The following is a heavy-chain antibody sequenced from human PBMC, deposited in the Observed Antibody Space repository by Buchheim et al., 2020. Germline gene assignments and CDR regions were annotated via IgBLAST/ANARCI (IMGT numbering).Heavy chain of an antibody. CDR3: ARGRIGTYAGAEKDQLDY. CDR2: INHSGST. Sequence: QVQLQQWGAGLLKPSETLSLTCAVYGGSFSGYYWSWIRQPPGKGLEWIGEINHSGSTNYNPSLKSRVTISVDTSKNQFSLKLSSVTAADTAVYYCARGRIGTYAGAEKDQLDYWGQGTL. CDR1: GGSFSGYY. V-gene: IGHV4-34*01. D-gene: IGHD6-19*01. J-gene: IGHJ4*02.